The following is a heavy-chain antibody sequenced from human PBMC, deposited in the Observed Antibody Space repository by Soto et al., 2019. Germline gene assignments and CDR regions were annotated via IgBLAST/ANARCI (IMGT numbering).Heavy chain of an antibody. CDR3: ASTGWPYSSSYYFDY. Sequence: GGSLRLSCAASGFTFSSYAMHWVRQAPGKGLEWVAVISYDGSNKYYADSVKGRFTISRDNSKNTLYLQMNSLRAEDTAVYYCASTGWPYSSSYYFDYWGQGTLVTVSS. CDR2: ISYDGSNK. J-gene: IGHJ4*02. V-gene: IGHV3-30-3*01. D-gene: IGHD6-6*01. CDR1: GFTFSSYA.